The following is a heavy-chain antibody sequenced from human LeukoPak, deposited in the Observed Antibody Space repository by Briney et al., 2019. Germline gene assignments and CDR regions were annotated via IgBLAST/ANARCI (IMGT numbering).Heavy chain of an antibody. CDR2: ISYDGSNK. J-gene: IGHJ3*02. Sequence: PGRSLRLSCAASGFTFSSYGMHWVRQAPGKGLEWVAVISYDGSNKYYADSVKGRFTISRDNSKNTLYLQMNSLRAEDTAVYYCAKDVGEYSSSSAFDIWGQGTMVTVSS. D-gene: IGHD6-6*01. CDR1: GFTFSSYG. CDR3: AKDVGEYSSSSAFDI. V-gene: IGHV3-30*18.